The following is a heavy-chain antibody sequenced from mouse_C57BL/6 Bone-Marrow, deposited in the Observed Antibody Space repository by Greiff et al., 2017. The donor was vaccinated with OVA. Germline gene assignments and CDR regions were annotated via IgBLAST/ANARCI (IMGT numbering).Heavy chain of an antibody. J-gene: IGHJ4*01. CDR2: ISYDGSN. CDR1: GYSITSGYY. V-gene: IGHV3-6*01. Sequence: VQLKESGPGLVKPSQSLSLTCSVTGYSITSGYYWNWIRQFPGNKLEWMGYISYDGSNNYNPSLKNRISITRDTSKNQFFLKLNSVTTEDTATYYCARDDGRGMDYWGQGTSVTVSS. D-gene: IGHD2-3*01. CDR3: ARDDGRGMDY.